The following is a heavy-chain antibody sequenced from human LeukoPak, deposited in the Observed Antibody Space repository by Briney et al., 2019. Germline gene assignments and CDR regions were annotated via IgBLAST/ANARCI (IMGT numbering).Heavy chain of an antibody. CDR2: INSDGSST. D-gene: IGHD2-21*02. CDR3: ARSAYCGSNCHYYFDY. CDR1: GFTFNTYW. Sequence: GGSLRLSCAASGFTFNTYWMLWVRQVPGKGLVWVSRINSDGSSTSYADSVKGRFAISRDNAQNTLYLQMNSLRAEDTAVYYCARSAYCGSNCHYYFDYWGQGTLVTVSS. V-gene: IGHV3-74*01. J-gene: IGHJ4*02.